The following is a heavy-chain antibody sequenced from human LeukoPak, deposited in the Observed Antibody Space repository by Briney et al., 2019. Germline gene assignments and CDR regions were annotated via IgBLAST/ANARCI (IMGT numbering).Heavy chain of an antibody. CDR2: ISWTSNYI. CDR3: ARDLPLWWFLFDY. D-gene: IGHD2-21*01. Sequence: PGGSLRLSCVASEFTFSSYSMNWVRQAPGKGLEWVSSISWTSNYIYCSDSLKGRFTISRDSAKNSLYLQTGSLRAEDTAVCFCARDLPLWWFLFDYWGQGTLVTVSS. CDR1: EFTFSSYS. V-gene: IGHV3-21*01. J-gene: IGHJ4*02.